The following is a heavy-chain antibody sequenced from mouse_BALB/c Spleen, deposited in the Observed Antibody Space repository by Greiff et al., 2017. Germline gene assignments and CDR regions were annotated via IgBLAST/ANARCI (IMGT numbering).Heavy chain of an antibody. CDR2: ISYSGST. D-gene: IGHD1-2*01. Sequence: EVQLVESGPGLVKPSQSLSLTCTVTGYSITSDYAWYWIRQLPGNKLEWMGYISYSGSTSYNPSLKSRISITRDTSKNQFFLQLNSVTTEDTATYYCARDHYGRFDYYAMDYWGQGTSVTVSA. V-gene: IGHV3-2*02. J-gene: IGHJ4*01. CDR3: ARDHYGRFDYYAMDY. CDR1: GYSITSDYA.